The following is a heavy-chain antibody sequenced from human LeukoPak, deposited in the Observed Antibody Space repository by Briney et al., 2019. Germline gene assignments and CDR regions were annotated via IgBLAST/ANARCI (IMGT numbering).Heavy chain of an antibody. CDR3: AREFGGSGSYYRAFDI. J-gene: IGHJ3*02. V-gene: IGHV4-30-2*01. CDR1: GGSISSGGYS. D-gene: IGHD3-10*01. Sequence: SQTLSLTCAVSGGSISSGGYSWSWIRQPPGKGLEWVGYIYHSGSTYYNPSLKSRVTISVDRSKNQFSLKLSSVTAADTAVYYCAREFGGSGSYYRAFDIWGQGTMVTVSS. CDR2: IYHSGST.